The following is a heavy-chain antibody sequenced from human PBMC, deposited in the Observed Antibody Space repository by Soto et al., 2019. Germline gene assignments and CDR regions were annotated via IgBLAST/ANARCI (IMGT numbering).Heavy chain of an antibody. J-gene: IGHJ4*02. CDR1: GYMFGSYG. CDR3: AGDGGYGAGSYLDY. D-gene: IGHD3-10*01. Sequence: QGQLVQSGAEVKRPGASVKVSCKASGYMFGSYGISWVRQAPGQGLEWMGWISAFNGNTNYPQNLQGRVTMTTDTSTSTAYMELRTLRSDDAAMYYGAGDGGYGAGSYLDYWGQGTLVTVSS. CDR2: ISAFNGNT. V-gene: IGHV1-18*01.